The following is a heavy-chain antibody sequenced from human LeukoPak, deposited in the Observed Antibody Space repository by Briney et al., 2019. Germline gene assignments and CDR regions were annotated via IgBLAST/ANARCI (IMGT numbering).Heavy chain of an antibody. CDR3: ARMMTTVTTDWFDP. V-gene: IGHV4-59*01. J-gene: IGHJ5*02. D-gene: IGHD4-4*01. CDR2: IFYSGNT. CDR1: GGSLSNYY. Sequence: NPSETLSLTCTVSGGSLSNYYWIWIRQPPGKGLEWIGYIFYSGNTNYNPSLKSRVTISVDTSKNQFSLKLSSVTAADTAVYYCARMMTTVTTDWFDPWGQGTLVTVSS.